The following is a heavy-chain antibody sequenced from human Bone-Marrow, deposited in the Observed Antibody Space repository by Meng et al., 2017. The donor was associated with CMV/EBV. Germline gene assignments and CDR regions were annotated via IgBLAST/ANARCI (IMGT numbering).Heavy chain of an antibody. CDR1: RFTFDDYG. V-gene: IGHV3-20*04. CDR2: NQWNGVGT. CDR3: ARDHRGYCSSTSCYWEDYYYYGMDV. J-gene: IGHJ6*02. D-gene: IGHD2-2*01. Sequence: GGSLRLSCAVSRFTFDDYGLSWVRQAPGKGLEWVSGNQWNGVGTGFEGSVKGRLAISRDSAKNSLYLQMTSLRAEDTAVYYCARDHRGYCSSTSCYWEDYYYYGMDVWGQGTTVTASS.